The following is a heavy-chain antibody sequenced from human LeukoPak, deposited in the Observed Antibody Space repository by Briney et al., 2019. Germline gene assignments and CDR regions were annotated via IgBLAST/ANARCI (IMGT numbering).Heavy chain of an antibody. CDR3: ARGLALGYCSGGSCYAYDV. CDR1: GGTFSSYA. CDR2: IIPILGMA. Sequence: GASVKVSCKASGGTFSSYAISWVRQAPGQGLEWMGRIIPILGMANYAQKFQGRVTITADKSTSTAYMELSSLRSEDTAVYYCARGLALGYCSGGSCYAYDVWGKGTTVTVSS. J-gene: IGHJ6*04. V-gene: IGHV1-69*04. D-gene: IGHD2-15*01.